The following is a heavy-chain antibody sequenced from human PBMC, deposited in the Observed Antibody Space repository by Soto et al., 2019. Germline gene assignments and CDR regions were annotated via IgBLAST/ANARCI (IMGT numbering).Heavy chain of an antibody. CDR2: IKSKTDGETT. CDR1: GFTFTNAW. J-gene: IGHJ4*02. D-gene: IGHD2-21*02. V-gene: IGHV3-15*01. Sequence: EVQLVESGGGLVKPGGSLRLCCAASGFTFTNAWMSWVRQAPGKGLEWVGRIKSKTDGETTDFAAPVKGRFTISRDDSRNTIHLELNSLQIADTAIYYFTLHIVVVTSIHNYFNHWGQGTLVTVSS. CDR3: TLHIVVVTSIHNYFNH.